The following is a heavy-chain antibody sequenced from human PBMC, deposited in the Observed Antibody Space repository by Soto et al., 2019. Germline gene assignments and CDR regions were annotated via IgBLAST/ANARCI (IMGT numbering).Heavy chain of an antibody. CDR1: GGTFSSYA. D-gene: IGHD3-22*01. CDR3: ERSLSHYYDSSGYPAGALGY. J-gene: IGHJ4*01. V-gene: IGHV1-69*05. CDR2: IIPIFGTA. Sequence: SVKVSFKASGGTFSSYAISWVRQAPGQGLEWMGGIIPIFGTANYAQKFQGRVTMTRDTSIRTAYMELSRLRSDDTAVYYCERSLSHYYDSSGYPAGALGYWGHGTLVNVSS.